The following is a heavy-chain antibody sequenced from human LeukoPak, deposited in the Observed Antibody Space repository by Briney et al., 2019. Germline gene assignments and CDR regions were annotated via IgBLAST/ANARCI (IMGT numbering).Heavy chain of an antibody. V-gene: IGHV4-59*01. Sequence: SETLSLTCTVSGGSISSYYWSWIRQPPGKGLEWIGYIYYSGSTNYNPSLKSRVTISVDTSKNQFSLKLSSVTAADTAVYYCARVIPYDFWSGYYPDYWGQGTLVTVSS. CDR2: IYYSGST. D-gene: IGHD3-3*01. J-gene: IGHJ4*02. CDR3: ARVIPYDFWSGYYPDY. CDR1: GGSISSYY.